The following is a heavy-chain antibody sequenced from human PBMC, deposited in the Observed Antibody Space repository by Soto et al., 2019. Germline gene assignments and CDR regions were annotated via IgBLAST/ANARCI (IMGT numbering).Heavy chain of an antibody. CDR3: ARGDCVGGTCYSLAGSFYYYMDV. CDR1: GFTFSNYW. D-gene: IGHD2-15*01. V-gene: IGHV3-74*02. Sequence: EVQLVESGGGLVQPGGSLRLSCAASGFTFSNYWMYWVRQAPGKGLEWVSRLNRAGSVSSYGDSVKGRLTISSDNVKNALYLQMDSLRVEDTAVYYCARGDCVGGTCYSLAGSFYYYMDVWGKGTTVTVFS. J-gene: IGHJ6*03. CDR2: LNRAGSVS.